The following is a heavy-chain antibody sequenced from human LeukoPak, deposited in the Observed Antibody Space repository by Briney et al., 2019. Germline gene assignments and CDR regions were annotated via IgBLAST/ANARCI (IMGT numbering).Heavy chain of an antibody. D-gene: IGHD5-18*01. J-gene: IGHJ4*02. CDR1: GFTVSSNY. CDR2: IYSGGST. V-gene: IGHV3-53*01. Sequence: GGSLRLYCAASGFTVSSNYMSWVRQAPGKGLEWVSVIYSGGSTYYADSVKGRFTISRDNSKNTLYLQMNSLRAEDTAVYYCASGYSYGYTTDYWGQGTLVTVSS. CDR3: ASGYSYGYTTDY.